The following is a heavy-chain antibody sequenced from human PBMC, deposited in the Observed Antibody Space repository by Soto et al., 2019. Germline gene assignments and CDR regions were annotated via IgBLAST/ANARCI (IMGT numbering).Heavy chain of an antibody. CDR2: IYYSGST. Sequence: SETLSLTCTVSGGSISSYYWSWIRQPPGKGLEWIGYIYYSGSTNYNPSLKSRVTISVDTSKNQFSLKLSSVTAADTAVYYCARGYVSSGYHLQSHYFDYWGQGTLVTGSS. CDR1: GGSISSYY. CDR3: ARGYVSSGYHLQSHYFDY. D-gene: IGHD3-22*01. V-gene: IGHV4-59*01. J-gene: IGHJ4*02.